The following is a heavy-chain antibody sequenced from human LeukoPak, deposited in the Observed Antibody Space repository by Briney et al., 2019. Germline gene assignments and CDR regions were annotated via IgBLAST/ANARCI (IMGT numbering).Heavy chain of an antibody. V-gene: IGHV4-4*07. J-gene: IGHJ5*02. Sequence: PSETLSLTCTVSGGSISSYYWSWIRQPAGKGLEWIGRIYTSGSTNYNPSLKSRVTMSVDMSKNQFSLKLSSVTAADTAVYYCARDVGYCSSTSCYNWFDPWGQGTLVTVSS. D-gene: IGHD2-2*01. CDR2: IYTSGST. CDR3: ARDVGYCSSTSCYNWFDP. CDR1: GGSISSYY.